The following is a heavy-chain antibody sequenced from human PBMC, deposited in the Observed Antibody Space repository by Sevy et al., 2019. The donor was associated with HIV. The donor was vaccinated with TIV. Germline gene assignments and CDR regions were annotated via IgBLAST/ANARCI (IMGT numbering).Heavy chain of an antibody. D-gene: IGHD5-12*01. CDR2: VIHSGGT. CDR1: GGSIASGDHT. J-gene: IGHJ4*02. V-gene: IGHV4-30-2*01. CDR3: AREVALQGYFDY. Sequence: SETLSLTCTVSGGSIASGDHTWTWIRQPPGQALEWIGYVIHSGGTFYNPSLRSRVTISVDTSKNQFSLNLSSVTAADTAVYYCAREVALQGYFDYWGQGILVTVSS.